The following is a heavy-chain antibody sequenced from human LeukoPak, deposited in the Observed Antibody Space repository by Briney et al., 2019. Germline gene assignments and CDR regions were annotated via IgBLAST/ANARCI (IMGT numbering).Heavy chain of an antibody. V-gene: IGHV3-30*02. CDR1: GFTFSSYG. CDR3: ARGGVWQAFWSGNSDY. D-gene: IGHD3-3*01. J-gene: IGHJ4*02. CDR2: IRYDGSNK. Sequence: GGSLRLSCAASGFTFSSYGMHWVRQAPGKGLEWVAFIRYDGSNKYYADSVKGRFTISRDNSKNTLYLQMNSLRAEDTAVYYCARGGVWQAFWSGNSDYWGQGTLVTVSS.